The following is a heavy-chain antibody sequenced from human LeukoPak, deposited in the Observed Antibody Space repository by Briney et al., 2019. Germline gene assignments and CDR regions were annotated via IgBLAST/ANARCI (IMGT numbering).Heavy chain of an antibody. Sequence: ASVKVCCKASGYTFTGYYMHWVRQAPGQGLEWMGWINPNSGGTSYAQKFRGRVTMTRDTSISTAYMELSRLRSDDTAVYYCAREVVAGEIDAFDIWGQGTMVTVSS. D-gene: IGHD2-15*01. CDR1: GYTFTGYY. CDR3: AREVVAGEIDAFDI. CDR2: INPNSGGT. V-gene: IGHV1-2*02. J-gene: IGHJ3*02.